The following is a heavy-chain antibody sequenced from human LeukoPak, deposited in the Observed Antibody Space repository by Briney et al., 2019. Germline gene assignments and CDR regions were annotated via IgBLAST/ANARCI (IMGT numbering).Heavy chain of an antibody. CDR3: AGDLSYGGHLYYHYGMDR. D-gene: IGHD4-23*01. J-gene: IGHJ6*02. CDR1: GFTFSSYG. V-gene: IGHV3-33*01. Sequence: GGSLRLSCAASGFTFSSYGMHWVRQAPGKGLEWVAVIWYDGSNKYYADSVKGRFTISRDNSKNTLYLQMNSLRAEDTAVYYFAGDLSYGGHLYYHYGMDRWGQGTTVTVSS. CDR2: IWYDGSNK.